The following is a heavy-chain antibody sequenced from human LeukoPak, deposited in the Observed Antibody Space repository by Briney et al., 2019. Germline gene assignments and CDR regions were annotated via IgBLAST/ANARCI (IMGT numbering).Heavy chain of an antibody. Sequence: PGGSLRLSCAASGFTFSSYWMHWVRQAPGKGLVWVSHINNDRSSTSYADSVKGRFTISRDNAKNTLYLQMNSLRAEDTAVYYCAREVTSTFDYWGQGTLVTVSS. CDR2: INNDRSST. CDR3: AREVTSTFDY. J-gene: IGHJ4*02. V-gene: IGHV3-74*01. CDR1: GFTFSSYW. D-gene: IGHD4-11*01.